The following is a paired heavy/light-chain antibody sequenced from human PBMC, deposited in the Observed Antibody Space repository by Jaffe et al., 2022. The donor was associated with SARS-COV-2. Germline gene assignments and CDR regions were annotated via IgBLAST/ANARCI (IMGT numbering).Light chain of an antibody. J-gene: IGKJ1*01. V-gene: IGKV3-11*01. CDR2: DAS. CDR1: QSVSSY. CDR3: QQRSNWL. Sequence: EIVLTQSPATLSLSPGERATLSCRASQSVSSYLAWYQQKPGQAPRLLIYDASNRATGIPARFSGSGSGTDFTLTISSLEPEDFAVYYCQQRSNWLFGQGTKVEIK.
Heavy chain of an antibody. V-gene: IGHV4-4*07. D-gene: IGHD4-17*01. CDR2: IYTSGST. CDR1: GGSISSYY. Sequence: QVQLQESGPGLVKPSETLSLTCTVSGGSISSYYWSWIRQPAGKGLEWIGRIYTSGSTNYNPSLKSRVTMSVDTSKNQFSLKLSSVTAADTAVYYCASRRGDYGSWWDYWGQGTLVTVSS. CDR3: ASRRGDYGSWWDY. J-gene: IGHJ4*02.